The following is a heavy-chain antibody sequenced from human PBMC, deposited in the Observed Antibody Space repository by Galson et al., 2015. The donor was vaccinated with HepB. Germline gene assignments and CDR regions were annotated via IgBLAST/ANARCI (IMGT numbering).Heavy chain of an antibody. V-gene: IGHV3-30-3*01. CDR2: ISYDGSNK. D-gene: IGHD6-6*01. Sequence: SLRLSCAASGFTFSNYAMHWVRQAQGKGLEWVAVISYDGSNKYYASSLKGRFSISRDNSKNTLYLQMNSLRAEDTALYYCARGGSSSSRPGVYYGMDVWGQGTTVTVSS. CDR1: GFTFSNYA. CDR3: ARGGSSSSRPGVYYGMDV. J-gene: IGHJ6*02.